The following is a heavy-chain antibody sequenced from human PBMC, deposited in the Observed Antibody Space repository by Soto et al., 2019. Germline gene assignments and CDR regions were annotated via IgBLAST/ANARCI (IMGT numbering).Heavy chain of an antibody. D-gene: IGHD1-1*01. CDR3: ARESEDLNSNFGY. Sequence: LRLSCAASGFTFTRYSMNWVRQAPGKGLECVSSISSTTNYIYYGDSMKGRFTISRDNAKNSLYLEMNSLRAEDTAVYYCARESEDLNSNFGYRGQGTLVTVSS. CDR2: ISSTTNYI. CDR1: GFTFTRYS. V-gene: IGHV3-21*06. J-gene: IGHJ4*02.